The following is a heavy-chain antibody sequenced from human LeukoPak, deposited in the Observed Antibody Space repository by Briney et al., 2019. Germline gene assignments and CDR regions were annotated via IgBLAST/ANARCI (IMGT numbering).Heavy chain of an antibody. CDR2: ISYDGSNK. D-gene: IGHD6-13*01. Sequence: PGRSLRLSCAASGFTFSSYAMHWVRQAPGKGLEWVAVISYDGSNKYYADSVKGRFTVSRDNAKNLLYLQMNSLRAEDTAVYYCARLGIITAAGSNDYWGQGTLVTVSS. J-gene: IGHJ4*02. CDR1: GFTFSSYA. CDR3: ARLGIITAAGSNDY. V-gene: IGHV3-30-3*01.